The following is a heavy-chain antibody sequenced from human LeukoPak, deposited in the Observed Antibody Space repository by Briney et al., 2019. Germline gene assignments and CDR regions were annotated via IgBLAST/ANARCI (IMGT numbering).Heavy chain of an antibody. CDR3: AKDRDYGDYGTNWFDP. CDR1: GFTFSSYV. Sequence: GGSLRLSCAASGFTFSSYVMTWVRQAPGKGLEWVSGISSSGGTTYYADSVKGRFTISRDNPKNTLYLQMNSLRAEDTAVYYCAKDRDYGDYGTNWFDPWGQGTLVTVSS. CDR2: ISSSGGTT. D-gene: IGHD4-17*01. J-gene: IGHJ5*02. V-gene: IGHV3-23*01.